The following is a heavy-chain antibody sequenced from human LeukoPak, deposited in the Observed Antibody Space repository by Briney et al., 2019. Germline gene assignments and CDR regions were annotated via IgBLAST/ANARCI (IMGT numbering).Heavy chain of an antibody. CDR3: ARDTQWWELRGAFDI. CDR2: IKQDGSEK. D-gene: IGHD1-26*01. V-gene: IGHV3-7*01. Sequence: PGGSLRLSCAASGFTFSSYWTSWVRQAPGKGLEWVAHIKQDGSEKYYVDSMKGRFTISRDNAKNSLYLQMNSLRAEDTAVYYCARDTQWWELRGAFDIWGQGTMVTVSS. CDR1: GFTFSSYW. J-gene: IGHJ3*02.